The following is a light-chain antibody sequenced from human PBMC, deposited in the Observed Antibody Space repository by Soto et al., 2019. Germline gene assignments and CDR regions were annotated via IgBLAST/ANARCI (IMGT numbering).Light chain of an antibody. V-gene: IGKV1-5*03. Sequence: DIQMAQSPSTLSASVVDRVTITCRASQTVINWLAWYQQKPGQAPKLLIYKASSLESEVPSRFSGSGSETEFTLTINSLQPDDSATYYCQQYHTYWWTFGQGTKVDIK. J-gene: IGKJ1*01. CDR1: QTVINW. CDR2: KAS. CDR3: QQYHTYWWT.